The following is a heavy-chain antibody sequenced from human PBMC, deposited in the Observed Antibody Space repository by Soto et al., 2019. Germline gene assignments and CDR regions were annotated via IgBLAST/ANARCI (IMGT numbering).Heavy chain of an antibody. CDR2: ISSTTNYI. J-gene: IGHJ4*02. CDR3: ARESEDLTSNFDY. Sequence: GGSLRLSCAASGFTFTRYSMNWVRQAPGKGLEWVSTISSTTNYIYYGDSMKGRFTISRDNAKNSLYLEMNSLRAEDTAVYYCARESEDLTSNFDYWGQGTLVTVSS. CDR1: GFTFTRYS. V-gene: IGHV3-21*06.